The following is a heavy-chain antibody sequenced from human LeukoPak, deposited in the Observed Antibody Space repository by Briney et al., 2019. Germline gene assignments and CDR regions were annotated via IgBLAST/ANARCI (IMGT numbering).Heavy chain of an antibody. CDR3: ARRITIFGVVID. V-gene: IGHV1-8*01. D-gene: IGHD3-3*01. CDR2: MNPNSGNT. J-gene: IGHJ4*02. Sequence: ASVKVSCKASGYTFTSYDINWVRQATGQGLEWMGWMNPNSGNTGYAQKFQGRVTMTRNTSISTAYMELSSLRSEDTAVYYCARRITIFGVVIDWGQGTLVTVSS. CDR1: GYTFTSYD.